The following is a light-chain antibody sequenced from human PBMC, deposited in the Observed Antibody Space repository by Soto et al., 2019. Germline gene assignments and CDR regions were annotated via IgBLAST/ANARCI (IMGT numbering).Light chain of an antibody. CDR2: LNSDGSH. V-gene: IGLV4-69*01. Sequence: QPVLTQPPSASASLGASVTLTCTLTSGHSSDAISWHQQQPEQGPRYLMKLNSDGSHSKGGVIPDRFSGSSSGAARYLTISSLDSEDDADYCCQNAGSSIQVFGGGTKVTVL. J-gene: IGLJ3*02. CDR3: QNAGSSIQV. CDR1: SGHSSDA.